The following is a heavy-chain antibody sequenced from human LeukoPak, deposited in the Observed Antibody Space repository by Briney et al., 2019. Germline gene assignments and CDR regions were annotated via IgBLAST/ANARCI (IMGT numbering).Heavy chain of an antibody. CDR1: GFTFSSYG. J-gene: IGHJ6*03. D-gene: IGHD2-2*02. V-gene: IGHV3-23*01. Sequence: GGSLRLSCAASGFTFSSYGMSWVRQAPGKGLEWVSAISGSGGSTYYADSVKGRFTISRDNSKNTLYLQMNSLRAEDTAVYYCAKGGTYCSSTSCHNYYYYMDVWGKGTTVTISS. CDR3: AKGGTYCSSTSCHNYYYYMDV. CDR2: ISGSGGST.